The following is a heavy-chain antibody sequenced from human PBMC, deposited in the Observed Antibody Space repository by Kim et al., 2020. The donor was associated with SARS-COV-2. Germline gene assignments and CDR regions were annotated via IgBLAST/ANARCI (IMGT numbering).Heavy chain of an antibody. Sequence: TGDAQKFKRRVTMTRNTPLSTAYMELSSLRSEDTAVYYCARGHGPGGFDPWGQGTLVTVSS. CDR3: ARGHGPGGFDP. J-gene: IGHJ5*02. D-gene: IGHD7-27*01. V-gene: IGHV1-8*01. CDR2: T.